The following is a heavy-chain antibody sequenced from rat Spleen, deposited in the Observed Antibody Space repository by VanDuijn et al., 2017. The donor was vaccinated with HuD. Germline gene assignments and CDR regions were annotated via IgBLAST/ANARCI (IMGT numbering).Heavy chain of an antibody. CDR2: INSAGST. V-gene: IGHV3-3*01. Sequence: EVQLQESGPGLVKPSQSLSLTCSVTGYSITSNYRWNWIRKFPGNKLEWMGYINSAGSTDYNPSLKSRISITRDTSKNQFFLQLNSMTTEDTATYYCARVYDGTHYYDDYWGQGVMVTVSS. CDR1: GYSITSNYR. D-gene: IGHD1-12*02. J-gene: IGHJ2*01. CDR3: ARVYDGTHYYDDY.